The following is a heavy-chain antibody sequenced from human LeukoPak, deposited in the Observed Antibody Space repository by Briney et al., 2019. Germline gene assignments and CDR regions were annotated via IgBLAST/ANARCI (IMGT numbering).Heavy chain of an antibody. D-gene: IGHD3-3*01. CDR3: ARAVGSGYRYYYYYMDV. CDR1: GGSISSGSYY. J-gene: IGHJ6*03. V-gene: IGHV4-61*02. Sequence: PSETLSLTCTVSGGSISSGSYYWSWIRQPAGKGLEWIGRIYTSGSTNYNPSLKSRVTISVDTSKNQFSLKLSSVTAADTAVYYCARAVGSGYRYYYYYMDVWGKGTTVTVSS. CDR2: IYTSGST.